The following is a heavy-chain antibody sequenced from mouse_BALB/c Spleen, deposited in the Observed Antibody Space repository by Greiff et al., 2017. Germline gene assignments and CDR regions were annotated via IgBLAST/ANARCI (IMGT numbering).Heavy chain of an antibody. V-gene: IGHV1S137*01. CDR3: ARGGSTNYAMDY. CDR2: ISTYYGDA. Sequence: QVPLQPSGAELVRPGVSVKLSCKGSGSTFPDYAMHWVKQSHAKRLEWFGVISTYYGDASYNQKFKGKATMTVDKSSSTAYMELARLTSEDAAIYYCARGGSTNYAMDYGGQGTSVTVSA. CDR1: GSTFPDYA. J-gene: IGHJ4*01.